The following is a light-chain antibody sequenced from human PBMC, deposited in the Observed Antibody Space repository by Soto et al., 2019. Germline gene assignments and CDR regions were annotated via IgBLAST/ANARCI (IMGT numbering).Light chain of an antibody. J-gene: IGKJ5*01. CDR2: DAS. Sequence: DIQMTQSPSSLFASVGDRVTITCQATQDINIDLNWYQQKPGKAPNLLIYDASNLEIGVPSRFSGSASGTHFTFTISRLQTEDIGTYYCQQYDILPITFGRGTRLEIK. CDR3: QQYDILPIT. CDR1: QDINID. V-gene: IGKV1-33*01.